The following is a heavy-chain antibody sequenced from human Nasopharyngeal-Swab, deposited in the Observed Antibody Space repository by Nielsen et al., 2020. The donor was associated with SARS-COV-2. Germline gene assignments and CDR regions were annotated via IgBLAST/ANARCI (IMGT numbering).Heavy chain of an antibody. J-gene: IGHJ3*02. V-gene: IGHV4-59*01. Sequence: SETLPLTCTVSGGSISSYYWSWIRQPPGRGLEWIGYIYYSGSTNYNPSLESRVTISVDTSKNQFSLKLSSVTAADTAVYYCARAPTRSRYSSSLGAFDIWGQGTMVTVSS. CDR2: IYYSGST. D-gene: IGHD6-13*01. CDR1: GGSISSYY. CDR3: ARAPTRSRYSSSLGAFDI.